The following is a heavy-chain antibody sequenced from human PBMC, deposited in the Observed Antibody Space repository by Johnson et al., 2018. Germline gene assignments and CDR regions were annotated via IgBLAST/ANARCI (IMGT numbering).Heavy chain of an antibody. J-gene: IGHJ3*02. D-gene: IGHD3-22*01. CDR2: IGTAGDT. CDR1: GFTFSSYD. Sequence: VQLVQSGGGLVQPGGSLRLSCAASGFTFSSYDMHWVRQATGKGLEWVSAIGTAGDTYYPGSVKGRFTISREKAKNSLYLQMNSLRAGDTAVYYCARVDYDSSGYAFDIWGQGTMVTVSS. V-gene: IGHV3-13*01. CDR3: ARVDYDSSGYAFDI.